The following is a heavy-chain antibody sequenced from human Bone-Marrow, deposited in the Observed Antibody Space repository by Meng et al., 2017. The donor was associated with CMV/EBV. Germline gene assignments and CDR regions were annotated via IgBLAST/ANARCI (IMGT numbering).Heavy chain of an antibody. J-gene: IGHJ6*02. CDR3: ARDRGRQLTIRSYYYYNGMDV. CDR1: GYTFTSYY. Sequence: ASVKVSCKASGYTFTSYYMHWVRQAPGQGLQWMGIINPSGGSPSYAQKFQGRVTMTRDTSTSTVYMELISLRSEDTAVYYCARDRGRQLTIRSYYYYNGMDVWGQGTTVTVSS. D-gene: IGHD3-3*01. CDR2: INPSGGSP. V-gene: IGHV1-46*01.